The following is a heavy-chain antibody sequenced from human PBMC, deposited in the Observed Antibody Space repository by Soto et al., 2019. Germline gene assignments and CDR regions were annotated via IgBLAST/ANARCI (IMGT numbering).Heavy chain of an antibody. J-gene: IGHJ4*02. CDR1: GFTFSDYY. CDR2: IILSGYTI. D-gene: IGHD2-2*01. V-gene: IGHV3-11*01. CDR3: ARGRSSSVDFDS. Sequence: QVQLVESGGGLVKPGGSLRLSCAASGFTFSDYYMSWIRQAPGKGLEWVSYIILSGYTIYYADSVKGRFTISRDNAKNSLYLQMNSLRAEDTAGYYCARGRSSSVDFDSWGQGTLVTVSS.